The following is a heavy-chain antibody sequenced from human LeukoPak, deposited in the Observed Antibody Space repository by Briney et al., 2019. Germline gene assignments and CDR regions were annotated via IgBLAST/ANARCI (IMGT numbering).Heavy chain of an antibody. CDR1: GFTFSSYC. J-gene: IGHJ4*02. V-gene: IGHV3-21*01. Sequence: GVSLRLSCAASGFTFSSYCMNWVRQAPGKGLEWVSSISSSSSYIYYADSVRGRFTISRDNAKNSLYLQINSLRAEDTAVYYCAKGSSSWYDYWGQGTLVTVSS. CDR3: AKGSSSWYDY. D-gene: IGHD6-13*01. CDR2: ISSSSSYI.